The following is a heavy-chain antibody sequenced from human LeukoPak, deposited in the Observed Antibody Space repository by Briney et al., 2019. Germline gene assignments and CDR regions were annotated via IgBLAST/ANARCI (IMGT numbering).Heavy chain of an antibody. CDR2: VNPNSGDT. Sequence: ASVKVSCKASGYTFTGYYLHWVRQAPGQGLEWMGCVNPNSGDTNYAQKFQGSVTMTRDTSISTVYMELSRLRSDDTAVYYCARGEEFDPWGQGTLVTVSS. J-gene: IGHJ5*02. D-gene: IGHD1-26*01. CDR1: GYTFTGYY. CDR3: ARGEEFDP. V-gene: IGHV1-2*02.